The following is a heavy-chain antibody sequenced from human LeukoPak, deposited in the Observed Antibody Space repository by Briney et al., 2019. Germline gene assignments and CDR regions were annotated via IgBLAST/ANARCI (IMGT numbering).Heavy chain of an antibody. V-gene: IGHV3-74*01. CDR3: ARDLLGNSGSYLRHPNGPPFDY. J-gene: IGHJ4*02. CDR2: INSDGSST. D-gene: IGHD1-26*01. Sequence: PGGSLRLSCAASGFTFSSYWMHWVRQAPGKGLVWVSRINSDGSSTSYADSVKGRFTISRDNAKNTLYLQMNSLRAEDTAVYYCARDLLGNSGSYLRHPNGPPFDYWGLGTLVTVPS. CDR1: GFTFSSYW.